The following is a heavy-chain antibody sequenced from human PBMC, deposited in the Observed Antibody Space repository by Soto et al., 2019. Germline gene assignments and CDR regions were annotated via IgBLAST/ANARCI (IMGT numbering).Heavy chain of an antibody. V-gene: IGHV4-39*07. J-gene: IGHJ5*02. CDR1: GASIISSNYY. CDR2: IYYDGSA. Sequence: SETLSLTCTVSGASIISSNYYWGWIRQTPGKGLEWIGSIYYDGSAYYNPSLKSRVTISVDTSKNQFSLKLSSVTAADTAVYYCARDSSSDGSHWFDPWGQGTLVTVSS. D-gene: IGHD6-6*01. CDR3: ARDSSSDGSHWFDP.